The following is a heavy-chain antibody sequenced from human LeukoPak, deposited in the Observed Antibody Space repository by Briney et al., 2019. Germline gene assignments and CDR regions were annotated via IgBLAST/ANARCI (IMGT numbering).Heavy chain of an antibody. J-gene: IGHJ4*02. D-gene: IGHD1-26*01. V-gene: IGHV3-21*01. CDR3: ARQISGSFDY. CDR1: GFSFSRYT. Sequence: GGSLRLSCSASGFSFSRYTMNWVRQPPGKGLEWVSSISSSGFIYYADSVKGRFTISRDNAENSLYLQMNSLRAEDTAVYYCARQISGSFDYCGRGTLVTVSS. CDR2: ISSSGFI.